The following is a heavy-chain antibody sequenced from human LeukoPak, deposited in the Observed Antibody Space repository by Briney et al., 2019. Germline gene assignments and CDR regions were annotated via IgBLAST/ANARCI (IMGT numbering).Heavy chain of an antibody. CDR3: ARGTEIGPFVFDI. CDR1: GGSLSSGGYS. CDR2: IYHSGST. J-gene: IGHJ3*02. V-gene: IGHV4-30-2*01. Sequence: PSETLSLTCAVSGGSLSSGGYSWSWIRQPPGKGLEWIGYIYHSGSTYYNPSLKSRVTISVDRSKNQFSLKLSSVTAADTAVYYCARGTEIGPFVFDIWGQGTMVTVSS. D-gene: IGHD5-24*01.